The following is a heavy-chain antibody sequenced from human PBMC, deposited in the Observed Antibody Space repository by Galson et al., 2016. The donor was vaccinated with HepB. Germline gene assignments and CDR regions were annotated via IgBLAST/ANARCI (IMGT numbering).Heavy chain of an antibody. V-gene: IGHV5-51*01. Sequence: QSGAEVKKPGESLTISCKTSGFNFSSDWIGWVRQVPGKGLAWMGSIYSVASNAAYSASFQGHVIISADKSISTAYLQWSSLKASDTAMYYGAKKRAGYNYWGQGTLVTVSS. CDR2: IYSVASNA. J-gene: IGHJ4*02. CDR3: AKKRAGYNY. CDR1: GFNFSSDW. D-gene: IGHD5-24*01.